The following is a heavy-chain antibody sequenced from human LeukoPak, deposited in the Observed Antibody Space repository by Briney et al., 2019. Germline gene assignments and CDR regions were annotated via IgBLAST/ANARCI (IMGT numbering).Heavy chain of an antibody. J-gene: IGHJ4*02. V-gene: IGHV1-18*01. CDR3: ASMSGGYDY. CDR1: GYTFTSFG. D-gene: IGHD5-12*01. Sequence: ASVKVSCKASGYTFTSFGLSWVRQAPGQGLEWMGWISAYSGNTKYTQKSQGRVTMTTDTSTSTAYMELRSLRPEETAVYYCASMSGGYDYWGQGTLVTVSS. CDR2: ISAYSGNT.